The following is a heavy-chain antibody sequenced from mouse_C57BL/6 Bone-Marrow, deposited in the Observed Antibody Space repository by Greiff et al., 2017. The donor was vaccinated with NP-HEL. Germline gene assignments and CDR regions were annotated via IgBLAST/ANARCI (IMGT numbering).Heavy chain of an antibody. D-gene: IGHD1-1*01. V-gene: IGHV5-6*01. Sequence: EVMLVESGGDLVKPGGSLKLSCAASGFTFSSYGMSWVSKTPDKRLEWVATISSGGSYTSYPDSVKGRFPISRDHDNNTLYLQMGSPKSEDTAMHYCARPHYYGSSYVDYWGQGTTLTVSS. CDR2: ISSGGSYT. CDR3: ARPHYYGSSYVDY. CDR1: GFTFSSYG. J-gene: IGHJ2*01.